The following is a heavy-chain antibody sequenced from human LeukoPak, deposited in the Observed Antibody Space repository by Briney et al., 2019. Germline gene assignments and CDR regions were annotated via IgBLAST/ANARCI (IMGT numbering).Heavy chain of an antibody. CDR3: ARDLNGDYSLDY. Sequence: GGSLRLSCAASGFTFNSYAMSWVRQAPGKGLEWVSAISGSGGSTYYADSVKGRFTISRDNSKNTLYLQMNSLRAEDTAVYYCARDLNGDYSLDYWGQGTLVTVSS. J-gene: IGHJ4*02. CDR1: GFTFNSYA. D-gene: IGHD4-17*01. V-gene: IGHV3-23*01. CDR2: ISGSGGST.